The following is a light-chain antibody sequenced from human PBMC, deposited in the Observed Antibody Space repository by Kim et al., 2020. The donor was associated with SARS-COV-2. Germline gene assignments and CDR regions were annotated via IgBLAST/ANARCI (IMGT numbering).Light chain of an antibody. V-gene: IGKV2-28*01. J-gene: IGKJ2*01. CDR1: QSLLHSNGYNY. CDR3: MQALNTPYT. CDR2: LGS. Sequence: DIVMTQSTFSLPVTPGEPASISCRSSQSLLHSNGYNYLDWYLQKPGQSPQLLIYLGSNRASGVPDRFSGSGSGTDFTLKISRVEAEDVGVYFCMQALNTPYTFGQGTKLEI.